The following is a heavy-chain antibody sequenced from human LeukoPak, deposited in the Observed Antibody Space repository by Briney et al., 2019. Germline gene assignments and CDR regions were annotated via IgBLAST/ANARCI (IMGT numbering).Heavy chain of an antibody. J-gene: IGHJ4*02. D-gene: IGHD1-26*01. CDR1: GYTFTGYN. CDR2: INPNSGGT. V-gene: IGHV1-2*02. Sequence: GASVKVPCKASGYTFTGYNMHWVRQAPGQGLEWMGWINPNSGGTNSAQKFQGRVTMTRDTSISTAYMDLSRLRSDDTAVYFCAREGYGGSYYAYWGQGTLVTVSS. CDR3: AREGYGGSYYAY.